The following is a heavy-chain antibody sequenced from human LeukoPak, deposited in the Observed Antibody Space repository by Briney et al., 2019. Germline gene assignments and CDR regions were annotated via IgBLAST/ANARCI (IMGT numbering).Heavy chain of an antibody. Sequence: AASVKVSCKASGYTFTSYYMHWVRQAPGQGLEWMGIINPSGGSTSYAQKFQGRVTMTRDTSISTSYMELSRLRSDDTAVYYCARAWLRLNPYFDYWGQGTLVTVSS. CDR3: ARAWLRLNPYFDY. D-gene: IGHD5-12*01. CDR1: GYTFTSYY. J-gene: IGHJ4*02. CDR2: INPSGGST. V-gene: IGHV1-46*01.